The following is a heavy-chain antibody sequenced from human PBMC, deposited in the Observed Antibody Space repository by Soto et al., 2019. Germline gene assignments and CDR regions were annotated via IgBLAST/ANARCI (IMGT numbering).Heavy chain of an antibody. CDR3: ARGAYGDYWRFDY. Sequence: QVQLVESGGGLVQPGSSLRLSCAASGFTFSIYCMHWVRQDPGKGLEWVAVIWYDGSNKYYADSVKGRFTISRDNSKNTLYLQMNSLRADDPAVYYCARGAYGDYWRFDYWGQGTLVTFSS. J-gene: IGHJ4*02. CDR1: GFTFSIYC. V-gene: IGHV3-33*01. D-gene: IGHD4-17*01. CDR2: IWYDGSNK.